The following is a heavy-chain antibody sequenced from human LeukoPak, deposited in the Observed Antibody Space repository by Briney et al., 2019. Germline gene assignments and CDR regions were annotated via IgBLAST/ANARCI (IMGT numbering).Heavy chain of an antibody. CDR2: IYYSGST. Sequence: SQTLSLTCTVSGASISSGDYYWGWIRQPPGKGLEWIGYIYYSGSTYYNPSLKSRVTISVDTSKNQFSLKLSSVTAADTAVYYCARETTVTNLAFDYWGQGTLVTVSS. D-gene: IGHD4-17*01. CDR3: ARETTVTNLAFDY. J-gene: IGHJ4*02. V-gene: IGHV4-30-4*01. CDR1: GASISSGDYY.